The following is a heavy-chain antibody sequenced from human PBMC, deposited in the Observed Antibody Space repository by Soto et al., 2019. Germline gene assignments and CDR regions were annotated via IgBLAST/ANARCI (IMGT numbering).Heavy chain of an antibody. V-gene: IGHV1-69*12. CDR2: IIPRIGSA. Sequence: QVQLVQSGAEVKKPGSSVKVSCKASGGTFSNFAISWVRQAPGQGLEWMGGIIPRIGSANYAQQFQGRVTITADESTSTAYMELSSLRSEDTAVYYCARDRYYDSSGTYATYYYESGIWGQGTLVTVAS. CDR3: ARDRYYDSSGTYATYYYESGI. D-gene: IGHD3-22*01. J-gene: IGHJ4*02. CDR1: GGTFSNFA.